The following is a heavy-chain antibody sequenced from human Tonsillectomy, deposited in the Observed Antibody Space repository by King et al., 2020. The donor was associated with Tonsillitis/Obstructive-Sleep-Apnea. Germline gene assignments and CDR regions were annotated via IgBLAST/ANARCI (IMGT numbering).Heavy chain of an antibody. J-gene: IGHJ4*02. CDR2: ISSGGSSI. V-gene: IGHV3-48*03. CDR1: GFIFSSFA. D-gene: IGHD3-10*01. CDR3: VGLGGSGSHSARDQ. Sequence: VQLVESGGGLVQPGGSLRLSCAGSGFIFSSFAMNWVRQAPGKGLEWVSYISSGGSSIDYADSVKGRFTISRDDAKNSLYLQMNSLRAEDTAVYYCVGLGGSGSHSARDQWGQGALVTVSS.